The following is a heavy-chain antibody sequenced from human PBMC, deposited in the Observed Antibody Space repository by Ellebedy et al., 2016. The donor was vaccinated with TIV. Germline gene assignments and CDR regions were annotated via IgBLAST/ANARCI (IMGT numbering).Heavy chain of an antibody. CDR1: GYTFSNYF. Sequence: AASVKVSCKASGYTFSNYFVQWVRQAPGQGLEWMGIINPSGGSTSYAQKFQGRVTITADKSTSTAYLELSSLRSEDTAVYYCARSGRDGYNSPYWGQGTLVTVSS. V-gene: IGHV1-46*01. CDR2: INPSGGST. D-gene: IGHD5-24*01. CDR3: ARSGRDGYNSPY. J-gene: IGHJ4*02.